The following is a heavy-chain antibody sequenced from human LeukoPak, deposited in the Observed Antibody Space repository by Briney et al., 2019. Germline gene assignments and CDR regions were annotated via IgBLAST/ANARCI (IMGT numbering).Heavy chain of an antibody. V-gene: IGHV3-23*01. Sequence: GSLRLSCAASGFTFSTYSMGWVRQAPGKGLEWVSDISGSGASTYSPDSVKGRFTVSRDNAKNTLYLQMNSLRVEDTAVYYCARDLFGAYCGGTCPTPDYWGQGTLVSVSS. CDR1: GFTFSTYS. CDR2: ISGSGAST. D-gene: IGHD2-21*01. CDR3: ARDLFGAYCGGTCPTPDY. J-gene: IGHJ4*02.